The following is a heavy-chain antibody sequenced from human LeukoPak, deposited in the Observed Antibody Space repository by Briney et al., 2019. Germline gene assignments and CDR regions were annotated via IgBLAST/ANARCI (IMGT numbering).Heavy chain of an antibody. V-gene: IGHV3-30*02. CDR1: GFTFSSYG. J-gene: IGHJ4*02. D-gene: IGHD6-25*01. CDR2: IRYDGSNK. CDR3: TTIAASDIDY. Sequence: GGPLRLSCAASGFTFSSYGMHWVRQAPGKGLEWVAFIRYDGSNKYYADSVKGRFTISRDNTKNLLYLEMNSLTVEDTALYYCTTIAASDIDYWGQGTLVTVSS.